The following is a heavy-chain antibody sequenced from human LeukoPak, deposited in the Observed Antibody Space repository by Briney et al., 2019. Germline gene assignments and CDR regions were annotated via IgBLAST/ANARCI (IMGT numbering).Heavy chain of an antibody. D-gene: IGHD4-17*01. J-gene: IGHJ4*02. CDR2: IFHSGLT. Sequence: SETLSLTCTVSGGSISPHYWTWIRQTPGKGLEWIGYIFHSGLTNYNSALRSRVTLSVDTAMNQLSLKLTSVTAADTAVYYCTREVSTVTFDYWGQGTLVTVSS. CDR1: GGSISPHY. V-gene: IGHV4-59*11. CDR3: TREVSTVTFDY.